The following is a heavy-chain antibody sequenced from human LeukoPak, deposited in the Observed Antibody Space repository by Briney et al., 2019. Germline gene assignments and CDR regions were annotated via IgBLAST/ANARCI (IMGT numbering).Heavy chain of an antibody. V-gene: IGHV4-34*01. J-gene: IGHJ4*02. D-gene: IGHD2-2*02. CDR3: ASRYLCSSTSCYTFDY. CDR1: GEPFNGYY. Sequence: SETLSLTCAVYGEPFNGYYWNWIRQSPGKGLEWIEEINHSGSTNYDPSLKSRVTISVDTSKNQFSLKLNSVTAADTAVYYCASRYLCSSTSCYTFDYWGQGTLVTVSS. CDR2: INHSGST.